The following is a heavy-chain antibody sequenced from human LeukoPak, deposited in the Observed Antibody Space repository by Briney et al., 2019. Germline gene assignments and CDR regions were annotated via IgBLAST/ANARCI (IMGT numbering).Heavy chain of an antibody. CDR1: GGSFSGYY. V-gene: IGHV4-34*01. J-gene: IGHJ4*02. Sequence: SETLSLTCAVYGGSFSGYYWSWIRQPPGKGLQWIGEINHSGSTNYNPSLKSRVTISVDTSKNQFSLKLSSVTAADTAVYYCARGGWNKFDYWGQGTLVTVSS. CDR3: ARGGWNKFDY. CDR2: INHSGST. D-gene: IGHD1-1*01.